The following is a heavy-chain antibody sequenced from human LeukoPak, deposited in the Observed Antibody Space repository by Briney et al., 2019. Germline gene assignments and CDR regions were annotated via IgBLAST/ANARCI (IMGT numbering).Heavy chain of an antibody. CDR1: GFTFSNYW. J-gene: IGHJ4*02. Sequence: GGSLRLSCAASGFTFSNYWMHWVRQAPGKGLVWVSRINTDGSSATYADSVKGRFTISRDNAKNTLFLQMNSLRAEDTAAYYCARERHLDYWGQGTLVTVSS. V-gene: IGHV3-74*01. CDR2: INTDGSSA. CDR3: ARERHLDY.